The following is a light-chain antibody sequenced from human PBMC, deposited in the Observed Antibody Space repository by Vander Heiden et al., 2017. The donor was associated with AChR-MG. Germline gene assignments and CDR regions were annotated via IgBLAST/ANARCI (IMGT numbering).Light chain of an antibody. CDR2: EDS. CDR3: PVWDSSSEQV. Sequence: SYVLTHPPSVSVAPGKTARITCGGDNIGSKSVHWYQQKPGQAPGLGSYEDSDRPSGMPDRFSGSNSGNTATPTISRVEDGDEADDDCPVWDSSSEQVFGTGTKVTVL. V-gene: IGLV3-21*03. J-gene: IGLJ1*01. CDR1: NIGSKS.